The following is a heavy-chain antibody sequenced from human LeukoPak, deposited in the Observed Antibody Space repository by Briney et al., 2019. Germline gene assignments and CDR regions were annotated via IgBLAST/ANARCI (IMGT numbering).Heavy chain of an antibody. CDR3: TREYYYHSSGFDY. J-gene: IGHJ4*02. D-gene: IGHD3-22*01. V-gene: IGHV3-49*03. CDR2: IRSKAYGATT. CDR1: GFTFGDYA. Sequence: GGSLRLSCTASGFTFGDYAMSWFRQAPGKGLQWVGYIRSKAYGATTEYAASVKGRFTISRDDSKSIAYLQMNSLKTEDTAVYYCTREYYYHSSGFDYWDQGTLVTVSS.